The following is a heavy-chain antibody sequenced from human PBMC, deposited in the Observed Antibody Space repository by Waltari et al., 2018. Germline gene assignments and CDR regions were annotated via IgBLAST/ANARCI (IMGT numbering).Heavy chain of an antibody. CDR3: ARDRASLGHPMSREFDY. Sequence: QIQLVQSGAEVKKPGASVKVSCKPSGYIFTAYYVHWLRQAPGQGLEWMGKGNPRSGDTTYAQKVQDRVTLISDTSINTAYMELTRLTSDDTAVYYCARDRASLGHPMSREFDYWGRGTLVTVS. CDR1: GYIFTAYY. V-gene: IGHV1-2*02. CDR2: GNPRSGDT. D-gene: IGHD3-10*02. J-gene: IGHJ4*02.